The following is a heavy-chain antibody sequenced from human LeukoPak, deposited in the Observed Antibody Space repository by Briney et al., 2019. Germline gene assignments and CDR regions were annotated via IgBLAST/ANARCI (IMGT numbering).Heavy chain of an antibody. Sequence: PGGSLRLSCAASGFTFSSYEMNSVRQAPGKGLEWVGRIKSKGDGGTTNYAAPVKGRFTISRDDSKNTLYLQMNSLKTEDTAVYYGTRVRCSGPGYFHHWGQGTLVTVSS. D-gene: IGHD6-19*01. CDR3: TRVRCSGPGYFHH. J-gene: IGHJ1*01. CDR1: GFTFSSYE. CDR2: IKSKGDGGTT. V-gene: IGHV3-15*01.